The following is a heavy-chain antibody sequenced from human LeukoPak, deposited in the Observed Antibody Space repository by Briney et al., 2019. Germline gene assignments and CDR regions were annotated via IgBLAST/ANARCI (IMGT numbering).Heavy chain of an antibody. CDR3: ARGHDGPSWEFDY. CDR2: IYYSGST. D-gene: IGHD1-26*01. CDR1: GGSISSYY. V-gene: IGHV4-59*01. Sequence: SETLSLTCTVSGGSISSYYWSWIRQPPGKGLEWIGYIYYSGSTNYNPSLKSRVTISVDTSKNQFSLKLSSVTAADTAVYYCARGHDGPSWEFDYWGQGTLVTVSS. J-gene: IGHJ4*02.